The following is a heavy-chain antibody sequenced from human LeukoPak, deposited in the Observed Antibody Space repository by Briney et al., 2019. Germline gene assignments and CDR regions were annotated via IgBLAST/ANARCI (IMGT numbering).Heavy chain of an antibody. J-gene: IGHJ6*01. CDR3: NTHSESYISSSICGISYYGMEV. CDR1: GFTFSSYA. CDR2: ISGSGGST. D-gene: IGHD2-2*01. V-gene: IGHV3-23*01. Sequence: PGGSLRLSCAASGFTFSSYAMHWVRQAPGKGLEWFSAISGSGGSTYYADSVKGRFTISRDNYKNTLYLQMNSLRAEDTAVYSENTHSESYISSSICGISYYGMEVWGQGTTVTVSS.